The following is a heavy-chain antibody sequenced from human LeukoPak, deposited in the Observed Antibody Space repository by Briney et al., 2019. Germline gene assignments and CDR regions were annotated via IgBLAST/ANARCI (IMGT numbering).Heavy chain of an antibody. CDR2: INHSGST. Sequence: SETLSLTCAVYGGSFSGYYWSWIRQPPGKGLEWIGEINHSGSTNYNPSLKSRVTISVDTSKNQFSLKLSSVTAADTAVYYCARSRFGELNWIDPWGQGTLVTVSS. V-gene: IGHV4-34*01. J-gene: IGHJ5*02. CDR1: GGSFSGYY. D-gene: IGHD3-10*01. CDR3: ARSRFGELNWIDP.